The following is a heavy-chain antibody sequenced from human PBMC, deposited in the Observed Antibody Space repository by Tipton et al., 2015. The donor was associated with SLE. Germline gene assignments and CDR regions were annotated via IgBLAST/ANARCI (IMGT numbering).Heavy chain of an antibody. CDR2: ISSSSSYI. Sequence: SLRLSCAASGFTFSRYSMNWVRQAPGKGLEWVSSISSSSSYIYYADSVKGRFTISRDNAKNSLYLQMNSLRAEDTAVYYCAREGGGSGYFDYWGQGTLVTVSS. CDR3: AREGGGSGYFDY. D-gene: IGHD2-15*01. J-gene: IGHJ4*02. CDR1: GFTFSRYS. V-gene: IGHV3-21*01.